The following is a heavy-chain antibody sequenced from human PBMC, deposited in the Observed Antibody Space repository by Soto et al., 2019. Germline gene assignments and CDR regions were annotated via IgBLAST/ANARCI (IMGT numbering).Heavy chain of an antibody. V-gene: IGHV3-30*09. D-gene: IGHD2-2*01. CDR1: GFPFSSYT. CDR2: IPFDGSSK. J-gene: IGHJ6*02. Sequence: QEHLVESGGGVVQPGGYLTISCTASGFPFSSYTMHWLRPAPGKGLEWVGIIPFDGSSKYYADWLKGRIVISRDNSKDSLYLQMDTLRADHPAIYDCARDDVTSLTPYHGFSYVGVYVCGQRATVTGS. CDR3: ARDDVTSLTPYHGFSYVGVYV.